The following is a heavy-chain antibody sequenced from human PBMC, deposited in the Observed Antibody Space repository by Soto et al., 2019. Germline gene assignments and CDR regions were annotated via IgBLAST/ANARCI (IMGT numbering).Heavy chain of an antibody. CDR2: IWYDGSNK. CDR1: GFTFSSYG. Sequence: QMQLVESGGGVVQPGRSLRLSCAASGFTFSSYGMHWVRQAPGKGLEWVAVIWYDGSNKYYADSVKGRFTISRDNSKNTLYLQMNSLRAEDTAVYYCARVGCSSTSCYAGPLDYWGQGTLVTVSS. D-gene: IGHD2-2*01. CDR3: ARVGCSSTSCYAGPLDY. J-gene: IGHJ4*02. V-gene: IGHV3-33*01.